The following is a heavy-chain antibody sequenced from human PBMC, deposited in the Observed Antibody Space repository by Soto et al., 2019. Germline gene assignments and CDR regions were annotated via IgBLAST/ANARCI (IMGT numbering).Heavy chain of an antibody. J-gene: IGHJ4*02. CDR2: ISYDGSNK. V-gene: IGHV3-30-3*01. Sequence: GGSLRLSCAASGFTFSSYAMHWVRQAPGKGLEWVAVISYDGSNKYYADSVKGRFTISRDNSKNTLYLQMNSLRAEDTAVYYCARAVLEVVGGSYYGFTDYWGQGTLVTVSS. CDR1: GFTFSSYA. D-gene: IGHD1-26*01. CDR3: ARAVLEVVGGSYYGFTDY.